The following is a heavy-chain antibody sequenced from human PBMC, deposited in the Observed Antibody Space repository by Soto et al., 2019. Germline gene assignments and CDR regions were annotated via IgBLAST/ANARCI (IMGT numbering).Heavy chain of an antibody. CDR3: VRDGSKTLRDCFDP. CDR1: GGSMSKFY. Sequence: RSLTCSVSGGSMSKFYWSWIRKTAGKGLEWMGRVYATGTSDYNPSLRSRIAMSVDISKKTFSLRLRSVTAADTGVYYCVRDGSKTLRDCFDPWGQGRLGTVSA. D-gene: IGHD4-17*01. CDR2: VYATGTS. V-gene: IGHV4-4*07. J-gene: IGHJ5*02.